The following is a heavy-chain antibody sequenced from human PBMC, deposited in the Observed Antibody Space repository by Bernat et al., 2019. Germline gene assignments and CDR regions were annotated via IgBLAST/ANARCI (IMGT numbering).Heavy chain of an antibody. Sequence: EVQLVESGGGLVQPGGSLRLSCAASGFTFSSYWMHWVRQAPGKGLVWVSRINSDGSSTSYADSVKGRFTISRDNAKNTLYLQMNSLRAEDTAVYYCARDGDDSSGWYYFEYWGQGTLVTVSS. CDR3: ARDGDDSSGWYYFEY. CDR1: GFTFSSYW. CDR2: INSDGSST. D-gene: IGHD6-19*01. V-gene: IGHV3-74*01. J-gene: IGHJ4*02.